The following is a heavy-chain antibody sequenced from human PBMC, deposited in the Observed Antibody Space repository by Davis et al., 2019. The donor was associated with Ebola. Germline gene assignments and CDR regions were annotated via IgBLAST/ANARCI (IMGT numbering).Heavy chain of an antibody. D-gene: IGHD2-15*01. J-gene: IGHJ4*02. Sequence: GGSLRLSCAASGFTVSSNYMSWVRQAPGKGLEWVSVIYSGGSTYYADSVKGRFTISRDNSKNTLYLQMNSLEPSDTAIYYCARLPNWDICTGGSCYVFDYWGQGTLVTVSS. CDR3: ARLPNWDICTGGSCYVFDY. CDR1: GFTVSSNY. CDR2: IYSGGST. V-gene: IGHV3-66*04.